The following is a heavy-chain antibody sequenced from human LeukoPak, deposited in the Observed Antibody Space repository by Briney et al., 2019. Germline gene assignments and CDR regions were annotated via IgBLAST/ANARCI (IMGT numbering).Heavy chain of an antibody. CDR3: ARGVLRYFDWPDY. CDR2: ISYDGSNK. J-gene: IGHJ4*02. V-gene: IGHV3-30*04. D-gene: IGHD3-9*01. CDR1: GFTFSSYA. Sequence: GGSLRLSCAASGFTFSSYAMHWVRQAPGKGLEWVAVISYDGSNKYYADSAKGRFTISRDNSKNMLYLQMNSLRAEDTAVYYCARGVLRYFDWPDYWGQGTLVTVSS.